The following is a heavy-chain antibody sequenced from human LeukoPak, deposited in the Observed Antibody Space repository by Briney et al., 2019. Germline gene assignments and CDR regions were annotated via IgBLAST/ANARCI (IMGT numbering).Heavy chain of an antibody. J-gene: IGHJ4*02. CDR3: ASDYDLAPTDY. D-gene: IGHD3-3*01. Sequence: PGGSLRLSCAASGFTFSSYSMNWVRQAPGKGLEWVSSVSSSSSYIYYADSVKGRFTISRDNAKNSLYLQMNSLRAEDTAVYYCASDYDLAPTDYWGQGTLVTVSS. CDR2: VSSSSSYI. V-gene: IGHV3-21*01. CDR1: GFTFSSYS.